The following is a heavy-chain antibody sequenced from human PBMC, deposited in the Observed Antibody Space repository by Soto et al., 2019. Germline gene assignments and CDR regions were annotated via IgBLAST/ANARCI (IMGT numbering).Heavy chain of an antibody. V-gene: IGHV3-23*01. CDR1: GFTFSSYA. Sequence: SLRLSCAASGFTFSSYAMSWVRQAPGKGLEWVSAISGSGGSTYYADSVKGRFTISRDNSKNTLYLQMNSLRAEDTAVYYCAKAMYYDILAHLDPWGQGTLVTVSS. D-gene: IGHD3-9*01. CDR2: ISGSGGST. J-gene: IGHJ5*02. CDR3: AKAMYYDILAHLDP.